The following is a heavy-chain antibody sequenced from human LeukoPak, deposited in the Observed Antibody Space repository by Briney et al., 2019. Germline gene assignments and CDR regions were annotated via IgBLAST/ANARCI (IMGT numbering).Heavy chain of an antibody. Sequence: SETLSLTCTVSGGSISSYYWSWIRQPPGKGLEWIGYIYYSGSTNYDPSLKSRVTISVDTSKNQFSLKLSSVTAADTAVYYCARHGHMLRGDYWFDPWSQGTLVTVSP. CDR1: GGSISSYY. CDR3: ARHGHMLRGDYWFDP. V-gene: IGHV4-59*08. D-gene: IGHD3-10*01. J-gene: IGHJ5*02. CDR2: IYYSGST.